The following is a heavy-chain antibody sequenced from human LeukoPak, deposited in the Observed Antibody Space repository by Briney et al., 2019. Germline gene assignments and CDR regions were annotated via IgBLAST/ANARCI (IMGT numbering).Heavy chain of an antibody. CDR2: MNPNSGNT. CDR3: ARGFSPYSSGWHTKNNWFDP. CDR1: GYTFTSYD. J-gene: IGHJ5*02. V-gene: IGHV1-8*01. Sequence: ASVKVSCKASGYTFTSYDINWVRQATGQGLEWMGWMNPNSGNTGYAQKFQGRVTMTRNTSISTAYMELSSLRSEDTAVYYCARGFSPYSSGWHTKNNWFDPWGQGTLVTVSS. D-gene: IGHD6-19*01.